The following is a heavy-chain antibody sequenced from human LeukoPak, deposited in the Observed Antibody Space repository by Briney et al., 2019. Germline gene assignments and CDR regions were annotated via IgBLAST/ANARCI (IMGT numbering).Heavy chain of an antibody. V-gene: IGHV1-2*02. CDR3: ARVHGYSYGCDY. CDR1: GYTFTGYY. CDR2: INPNSGGT. J-gene: IGHJ4*02. Sequence: GASVKVSCKASGYTFTGYYMHWVRQAPGQGLEWMGWINPNSGGTNYAQKFQGRVTMTRDTSISTAYMELSSLRSDDTAVYYCARVHGYSYGCDYWGQGTLVTVSS. D-gene: IGHD5-18*01.